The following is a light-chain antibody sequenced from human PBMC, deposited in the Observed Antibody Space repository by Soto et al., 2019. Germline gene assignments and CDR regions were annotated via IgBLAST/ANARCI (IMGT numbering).Light chain of an antibody. Sequence: EVIMTLSPATLSVSPRERATLSCRASQSVRGNLAWYQQRPGQSPRLLIYGASSRATGIPARFSGSGSGTEFTLSISSLQSEDFAVYYCQQYNNWPFITFGQGTRLEIK. J-gene: IGKJ5*01. V-gene: IGKV3-15*01. CDR3: QQYNNWPFIT. CDR2: GAS. CDR1: QSVRGN.